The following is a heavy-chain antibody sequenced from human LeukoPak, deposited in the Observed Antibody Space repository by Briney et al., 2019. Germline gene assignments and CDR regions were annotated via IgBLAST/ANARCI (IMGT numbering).Heavy chain of an antibody. CDR1: GFTFSSYG. CDR3: AKDAGPGEFHY. CDR2: ISYDGSNE. D-gene: IGHD7-27*01. V-gene: IGHV3-30*18. J-gene: IGHJ4*02. Sequence: GRSLRLSCAASGFTFSSYGIHWVRQAPGKGLEWVAVISYDGSNEYYGDSVKGRFTISRDNSKNTVYLQMNSLRAEDTAVYYCAKDAGPGEFHYWGQGTLVTVSS.